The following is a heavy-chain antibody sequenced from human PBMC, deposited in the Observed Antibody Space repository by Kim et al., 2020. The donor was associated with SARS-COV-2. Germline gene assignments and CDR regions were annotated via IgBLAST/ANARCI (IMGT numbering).Heavy chain of an antibody. CDR1: GFTFSNFN. CDR3: ARDGEVVGYIER. CDR2: INRGSDLI. J-gene: IGHJ1*01. D-gene: IGHD3-22*01. V-gene: IGHV3-48*02. Sequence: GGSLRLSCAASGFTFSNFNMYWVRQAPGKGLEWVSYINRGSDLILYADSVKGRFTISRDNAKNSLFLQMNSLRDEDTAVYYCARDGEVVGYIERWGQGTLVTVS.